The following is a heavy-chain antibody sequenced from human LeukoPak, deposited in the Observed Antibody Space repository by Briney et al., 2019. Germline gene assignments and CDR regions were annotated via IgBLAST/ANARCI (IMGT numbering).Heavy chain of an antibody. V-gene: IGHV4-38-2*02. D-gene: IGHD6-6*01. CDR1: GYSISSGYY. CDR3: AREVAARLDY. CDR2: IYHSGST. Sequence: PSETLSLTCTVSGYSISSGYYWGWIRQPPGKGLEWIGSIYHSGSTYYNPSLKRRVTISVDTSKNQFSLKLSSVTAADTAVYYCAREVAARLDYWGQGTLVTVSS. J-gene: IGHJ4*02.